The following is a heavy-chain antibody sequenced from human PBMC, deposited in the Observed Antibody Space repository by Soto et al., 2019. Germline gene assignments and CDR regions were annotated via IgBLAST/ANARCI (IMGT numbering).Heavy chain of an antibody. CDR3: ARHLGDYYGSGSYYNRWFDP. V-gene: IGHV5-51*01. J-gene: IGHJ5*02. D-gene: IGHD3-10*01. CDR1: GYSFTSYW. CDR2: IYPGDSDT. Sequence: GESLKISCKGSGYSFTSYWIGWVRQMPGKGLEWMGIIYPGDSDTRYSPSFQGQVTISADKSISTAYLQWSSLKASDTAMYYCARHLGDYYGSGSYYNRWFDPWGQGTLVTVSS.